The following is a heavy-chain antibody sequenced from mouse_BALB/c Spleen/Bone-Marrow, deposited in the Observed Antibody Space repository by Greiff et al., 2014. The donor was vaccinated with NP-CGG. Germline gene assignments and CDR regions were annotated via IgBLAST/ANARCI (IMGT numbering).Heavy chain of an antibody. Sequence: EVQLQQSGAELVKPGASVKLSCTASGFNTKDTYMHWVKQRPEQGLEWIGRIDPANGNTKYDPKFQGKATITADTSSNTAYLQLSSLTSEDTAVYYCATYYYGSSWGFAYWGQGTLVTVSA. CDR3: ATYYYGSSWGFAY. D-gene: IGHD1-1*01. J-gene: IGHJ3*01. CDR2: IDPANGNT. V-gene: IGHV14-3*02. CDR1: GFNTKDTY.